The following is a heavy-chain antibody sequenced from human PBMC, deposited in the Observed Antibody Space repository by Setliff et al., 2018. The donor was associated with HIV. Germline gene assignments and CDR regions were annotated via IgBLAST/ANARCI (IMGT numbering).Heavy chain of an antibody. CDR3: ARCGAGEWHLYMDV. CDR2: SIPILGIG. V-gene: IGHV1-69*02. CDR1: GYTFTSYY. D-gene: IGHD3-16*01. J-gene: IGHJ6*03. Sequence: SVKVSCKASGYTFTSYYMHWVRQAPGQGLEWMGRSIPILGIGNDEQAQKFKGRVTFTADKSTSTVYMELSSLRSEDTAVYYCARCGAGEWHLYMDVWGKGTAVTVSS.